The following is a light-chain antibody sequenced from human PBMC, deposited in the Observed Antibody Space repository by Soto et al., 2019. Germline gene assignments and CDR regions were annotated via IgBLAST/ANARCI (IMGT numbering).Light chain of an antibody. CDR1: QSISSW. J-gene: IGKJ1*01. V-gene: IGKV1-5*01. Sequence: DVVMTKTPSPLSASVGDRVTITCRASQSISSWLAWYQQKPGKAPKLLIYDVSSLESGVPSRFSGSGSGTEFTLTISSLQPDDFATDYCQQYQTFWTFGLGTKV. CDR3: QQYQTFWT. CDR2: DVS.